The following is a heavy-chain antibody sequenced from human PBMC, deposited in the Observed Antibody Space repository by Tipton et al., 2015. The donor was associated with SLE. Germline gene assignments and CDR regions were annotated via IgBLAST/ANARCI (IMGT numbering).Heavy chain of an antibody. Sequence: TLSLTCSVSSDSISSGESYWSWIRQHPGKGLEWVGYIYYTGTTYYNPSLKSRATISVDTSKNQFSLSLNSVTAAVTAVYYCARASSIAARYFSSYMDVWGKGTAVTVSS. CDR2: IYYTGTT. D-gene: IGHD6-6*01. V-gene: IGHV4-31*03. CDR3: ARASSIAARYFSSYMDV. CDR1: SDSISSGESY. J-gene: IGHJ6*03.